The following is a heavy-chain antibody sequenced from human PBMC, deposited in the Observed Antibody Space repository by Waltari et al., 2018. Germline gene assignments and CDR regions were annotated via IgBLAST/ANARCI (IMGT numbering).Heavy chain of an antibody. D-gene: IGHD6-13*01. CDR1: TVTFNNGW. J-gene: IGHJ4*02. Sequence: EVQLVESGGGLVKPGGSLMLSSGALTVTFNNGWVSWVRQAPGRGRAWVGHIKSQSDGGTPDYAAAVKGRFSISRDDSNNTVDLQMSSLKTEDPAVYYCTTGTGPTAAASDSWCQGTLVTVSS. CDR2: IKSQSDGGTP. CDR3: TTGTGPTAAASDS. V-gene: IGHV3-15*01.